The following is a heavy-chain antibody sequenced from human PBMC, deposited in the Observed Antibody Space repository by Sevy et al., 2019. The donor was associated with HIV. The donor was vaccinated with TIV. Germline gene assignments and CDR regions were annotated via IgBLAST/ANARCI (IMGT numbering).Heavy chain of an antibody. CDR1: GFTFSSYA. CDR2: ISYDGSNK. J-gene: IGHJ6*03. D-gene: IGHD3-16*02. Sequence: GESLKISCAASGFTFSSYAMHWVRQAPGKGLEWVAVISYDGSNKYYADSVKGRFTISRDNSKNTLYLQMNSLRAEDTAGYYCARGGRDDYVWGSYRRSGERQPSYYYYYYMDVWGKGTTVTVSS. V-gene: IGHV3-30-3*01. CDR3: ARGGRDDYVWGSYRRSGERQPSYYYYYYMDV.